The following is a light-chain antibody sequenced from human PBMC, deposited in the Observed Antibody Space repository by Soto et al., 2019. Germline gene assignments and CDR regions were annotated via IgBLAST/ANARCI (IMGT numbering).Light chain of an antibody. CDR1: HRISSY. V-gene: IGKV1-39*01. Sequence: DIQMTQSPSSLSVSVGDRVTITCRTGHRISSYLNWYQQKPGKAPRLLIYAASTLQSGVPSRFSGSGSGTGFTLTISSLQPEDFATYYCQQSYSAPYTFGQGTKLEIK. CDR2: AAS. CDR3: QQSYSAPYT. J-gene: IGKJ2*01.